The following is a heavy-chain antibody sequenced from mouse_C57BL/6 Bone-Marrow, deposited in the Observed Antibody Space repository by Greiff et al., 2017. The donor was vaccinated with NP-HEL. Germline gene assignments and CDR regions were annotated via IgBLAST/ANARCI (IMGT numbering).Heavy chain of an antibody. J-gene: IGHJ2*01. Sequence: QVQLQQSGAELVRPGASVKLSCKASGYTFTDYYINWVKQRPGQGLEWIARIYPGSGNTYYNEKFKGKPTLTAAKSSSTAYMQLSSLTSGDSAVYFCARDSSGPDYWGQGTTLTVSS. CDR1: GYTFTDYY. V-gene: IGHV1-76*01. D-gene: IGHD3-2*02. CDR2: IYPGSGNT. CDR3: ARDSSGPDY.